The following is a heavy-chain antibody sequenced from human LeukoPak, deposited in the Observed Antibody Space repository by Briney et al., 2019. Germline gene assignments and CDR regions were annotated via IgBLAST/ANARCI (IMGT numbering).Heavy chain of an antibody. Sequence: GESLKISCKGSGYSFTSYWIGWVRQMPGKGLEWMGIIYPGDSDTRYSPSFQGQVTISADKSISTAYLQWSSLKASDTAMYYCARVGLRNCSGGSCYNGMDVWGQGTTVTVSS. J-gene: IGHJ6*02. CDR1: GYSFTSYW. CDR2: IYPGDSDT. V-gene: IGHV5-51*01. CDR3: ARVGLRNCSGGSCYNGMDV. D-gene: IGHD2-15*01.